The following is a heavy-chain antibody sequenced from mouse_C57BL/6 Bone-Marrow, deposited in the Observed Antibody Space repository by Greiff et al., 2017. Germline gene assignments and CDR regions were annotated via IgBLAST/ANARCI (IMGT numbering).Heavy chain of an antibody. V-gene: IGHV1-59*01. D-gene: IGHD1-1*01. CDR3: ARNYFGSSWNWYFDV. Sequence: VQLQQPGAELVRPGTSVKLSCKASGYTFTSYWMHWVKQRPGQGLEWIGVLDPSDSYTNYNQKFKGKATLTVVTSSSTAYMQLSSLASEDSAVYYFARNYFGSSWNWYFDVWGTGTTVTVSS. J-gene: IGHJ1*03. CDR1: GYTFTSYW. CDR2: LDPSDSYT.